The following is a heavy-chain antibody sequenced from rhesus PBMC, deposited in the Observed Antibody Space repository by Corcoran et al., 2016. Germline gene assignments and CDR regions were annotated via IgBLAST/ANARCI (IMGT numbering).Heavy chain of an antibody. D-gene: IGHD1-44*01. CDR1: GVSISNHN. CDR2: IYDSGGIP. Sequence: QVQLQESGPGLVKPSETLHLTCAGYGVSISNHNWSWIRQPPGKGLEWIGRIYDSGGIPDDNPSLNSRVTISIDTSKNKFSLKLRSVTSADTSVYYCAGSGTYSYWGQGLLVTVSS. J-gene: IGHJ4*01. CDR3: AGSGTYSY. V-gene: IGHV4S6*01.